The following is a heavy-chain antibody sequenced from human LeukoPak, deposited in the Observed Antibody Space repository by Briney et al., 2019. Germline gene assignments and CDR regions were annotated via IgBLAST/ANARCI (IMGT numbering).Heavy chain of an antibody. J-gene: IGHJ4*02. Sequence: ASVKVSCKASGYTFTSYDINWVRQAPGQGLEWMGWMNPNSGNTGYAQKFQGRVTMTRNTSISTAYMELSSLRSEDTAVYYCARGVHMVRGVIRSGGDYWGQGTLVTVSS. D-gene: IGHD3-10*01. CDR2: MNPNSGNT. CDR1: GYTFTSYD. V-gene: IGHV1-8*01. CDR3: ARGVHMVRGVIRSGGDY.